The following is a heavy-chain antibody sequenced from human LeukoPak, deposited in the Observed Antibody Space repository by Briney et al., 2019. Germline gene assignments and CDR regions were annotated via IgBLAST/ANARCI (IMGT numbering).Heavy chain of an antibody. V-gene: IGHV4-4*07. CDR2: IYTSGST. D-gene: IGHD4-17*01. CDR3: ARDDYGDYGGKNWFDS. CDR1: GGSISSYF. J-gene: IGHJ5*01. Sequence: SETLSLTCTVSGGSISSYFWSWIRQPAGKGLEWIGRIYTSGSTNHNPSLKSRVTMSIDTSKNQFSLKLTSVTAADTAVYYCARDDYGDYGGKNWFDSWGQGTLVTVSS.